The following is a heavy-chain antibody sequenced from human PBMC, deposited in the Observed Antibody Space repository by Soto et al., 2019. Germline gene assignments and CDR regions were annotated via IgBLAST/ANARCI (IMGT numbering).Heavy chain of an antibody. CDR1: GGSISSSSYY. CDR2: IYYSGST. J-gene: IGHJ4*02. Sequence: PSETLSLTCTVSGGSISSSSYYWGWIRQPPGKGLEWIGSIYYSGSTYYNPSLKSRVTISVDTSKNQFSLKLSSVTAADTAVYYCARRPDYGDLEAYYFDYWGQGTLVTVSS. CDR3: ARRPDYGDLEAYYFDY. D-gene: IGHD4-17*01. V-gene: IGHV4-39*01.